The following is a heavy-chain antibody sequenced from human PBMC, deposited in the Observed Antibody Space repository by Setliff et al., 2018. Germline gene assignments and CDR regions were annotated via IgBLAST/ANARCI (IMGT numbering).Heavy chain of an antibody. V-gene: IGHV4-59*01. CDR2: VYYSGTA. CDR1: DGSLSTYY. J-gene: IGHJ4*02. D-gene: IGHD5-12*01. Sequence: SETLSLTCTVSDGSLSTYYLSWIRQPPGKGLEFIGYVYYSGTANYSPSLRSRLTISVDTSKNQFSLKLRSVTAADMAVYYCARGGTFRYFDFWGQGAPVTVSS. CDR3: ARGGTFRYFDF.